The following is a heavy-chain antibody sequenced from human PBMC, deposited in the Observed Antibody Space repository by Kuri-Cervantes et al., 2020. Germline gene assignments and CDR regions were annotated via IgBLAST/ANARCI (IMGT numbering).Heavy chain of an antibody. D-gene: IGHD3-3*01. V-gene: IGHV1-69*13. CDR1: GGTFSSYA. CDR3: ARDDDFWSAGMYYFDY. J-gene: IGHJ4*02. CDR2: IIPIFGTA. Sequence: SVKVSCKASGGTFSSYAISWVRQAPGQGLEWMGGIIPIFGTANYAQKFQGRVTITADESTSTAYMELSSLRSEDTAVYYCARDDDFWSAGMYYFDYWGQGTLVTVSS.